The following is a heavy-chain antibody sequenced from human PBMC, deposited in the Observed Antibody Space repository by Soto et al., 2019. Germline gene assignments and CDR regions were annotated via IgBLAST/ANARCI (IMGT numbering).Heavy chain of an antibody. Sequence: EVQLLESGGGLVQPGGSLRLSCAASGFTFSSYAMSWVRQAPGKGLEWVSAISGSGGSTYYADSVKGRFTITRDKSKNTLYLQMNSLRADATAVYYCAKRRDGYNYDYWGQGSLVTVSS. CDR3: AKRRDGYNYDY. CDR2: ISGSGGST. J-gene: IGHJ4*02. CDR1: GFTFSSYA. D-gene: IGHD5-12*01. V-gene: IGHV3-23*01.